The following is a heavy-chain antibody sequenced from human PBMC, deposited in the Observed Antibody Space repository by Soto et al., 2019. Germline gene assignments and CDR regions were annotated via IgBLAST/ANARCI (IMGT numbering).Heavy chain of an antibody. D-gene: IGHD4-17*01. V-gene: IGHV1-18*01. J-gene: IGHJ4*02. CDR2: ISAYNGNT. CDR1: GYTFTSYG. CDR3: ARGDFYGDYEVY. Sequence: ASVKVSCKASGYTFTSYGISWVRQAPGQGLEWMGWISAYNGNTNYAQKHQGRDTMTTDTSTSTAYMELRSLRSDDTAVYYCARGDFYGDYEVYWGQGTLVTVSS.